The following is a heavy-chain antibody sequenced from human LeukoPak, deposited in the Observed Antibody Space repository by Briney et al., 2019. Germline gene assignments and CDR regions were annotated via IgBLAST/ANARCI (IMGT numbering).Heavy chain of an antibody. CDR2: ISTSSNYI. CDR3: ARGEWSSSPFDS. D-gene: IGHD6-6*01. V-gene: IGHV3-21*01. Sequence: GGSLRLSCAASGFTFSSYTMNWVRQAPGKGLEWVSFISTSSNYIYYADSVKGRFTISRDNAKNSLHLQMNSLRAEDTAVYYCARGEWSSSPFDSWGQGTLVTVSS. J-gene: IGHJ4*02. CDR1: GFTFSSYT.